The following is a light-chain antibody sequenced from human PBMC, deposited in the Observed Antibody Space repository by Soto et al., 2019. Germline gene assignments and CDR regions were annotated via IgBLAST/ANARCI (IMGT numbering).Light chain of an antibody. CDR2: EVN. V-gene: IGLV2-8*01. Sequence: QSVLTQPPSASGSPGQSVTISCTGSSSDVGGYDYVSWYQQHPGKAPKLVIYEVNKRPSGVPDRFSGSKSGNTASLTVSGLQAEDEADYYCSSDAGSVIFGGGTKLTVL. CDR1: SSDVGGYDY. CDR3: SSDAGSVI. J-gene: IGLJ2*01.